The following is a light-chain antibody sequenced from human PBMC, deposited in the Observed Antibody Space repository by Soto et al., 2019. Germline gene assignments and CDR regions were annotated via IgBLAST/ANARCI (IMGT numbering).Light chain of an antibody. CDR1: QSVLYRSNNKNY. V-gene: IGKV4-1*01. CDR2: WAS. CDR3: HQYYSIPYA. J-gene: IGKJ2*01. Sequence: DIVMTQSPDSLAVSLGERATINCKSSQSVLYRSNNKNYLAWFQHKPGQPPKVLIYWASTRESGVPDRFSGSGSVTDFTLTISSLQAEDVAVYYCHQYYSIPYAFGQGTKLEIK.